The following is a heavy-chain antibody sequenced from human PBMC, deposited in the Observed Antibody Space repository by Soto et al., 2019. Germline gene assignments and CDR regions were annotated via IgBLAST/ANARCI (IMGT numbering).Heavy chain of an antibody. V-gene: IGHV3-21*01. CDR2: ISSSSSYI. Sequence: GGSLRLSCAASGFTFSSYSMNWVRQAPGKGLEWVSSISSSSSYIYYADSVKGRFTISRDNAKNSLYLQMNSLRAEDTAVYYCARQRSIAEAFDYWGQGTLVTVSS. CDR1: GFTFSSYS. D-gene: IGHD6-13*01. CDR3: ARQRSIAEAFDY. J-gene: IGHJ4*02.